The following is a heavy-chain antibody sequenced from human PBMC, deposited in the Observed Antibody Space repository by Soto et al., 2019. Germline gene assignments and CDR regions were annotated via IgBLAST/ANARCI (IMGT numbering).Heavy chain of an antibody. V-gene: IGHV4-59*01. CDR3: AYSTSQTYYYGMDV. J-gene: IGHJ6*02. D-gene: IGHD2-2*01. Sequence: SETLSLTCTVSGGSISSYYWSWIRQPPGKGLEYIGYIYYSGSTNYNPSLKSRVTISVDTSKNQFSLKLTSVTAADTAVYYCAYSTSQTYYYGMDVWGQGTTVTVSS. CDR2: IYYSGST. CDR1: GGSISSYY.